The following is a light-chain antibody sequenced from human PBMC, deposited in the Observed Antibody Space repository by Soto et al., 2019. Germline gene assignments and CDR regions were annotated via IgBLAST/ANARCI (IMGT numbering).Light chain of an antibody. Sequence: EIVLTQSPGTLSLSPGERATLSCRTSQSVGSSYLAWYQQKRGQAPRLLIYATSSRATGIPERFSGSGSGTDFTLTITRLEPEDFAVYYCQQYVTSDRAFGQGTKVDI. J-gene: IGKJ1*01. V-gene: IGKV3-20*01. CDR3: QQYVTSDRA. CDR1: QSVGSSY. CDR2: ATS.